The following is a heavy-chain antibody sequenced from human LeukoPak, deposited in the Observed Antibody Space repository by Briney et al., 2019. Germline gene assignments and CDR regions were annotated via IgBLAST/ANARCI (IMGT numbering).Heavy chain of an antibody. CDR2: IYHSGST. CDR1: GGSISSGGYS. J-gene: IGHJ2*01. Sequence: PSQTLPLTCAVSGGSISSGGYSWSWIRQPPGKGLEWIGYIYHSGSTYYNPSLKSRVTISVDRSKNQFSLKLSSVTAADTAVYYCARDAELRNWYFDLWGRGTLVTVSS. V-gene: IGHV4-30-2*01. CDR3: ARDAELRNWYFDL. D-gene: IGHD1-26*01.